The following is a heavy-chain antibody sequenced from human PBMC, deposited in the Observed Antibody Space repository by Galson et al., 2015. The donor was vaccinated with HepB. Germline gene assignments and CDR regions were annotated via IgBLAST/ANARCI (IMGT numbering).Heavy chain of an antibody. CDR3: ARSHGGFGRSCGGDCYSRDY. Sequence: QSGAEVKKPGASVKVSCKASGYTFTSYGISWVRQAPGQGLEWMGWISAYNGNTNYAQKLQGRVTMTTDTSTSTAYMELRSLRSDDTAVYYCARSHGGFGRSCGGDCYSRDYWGQGTLVTVSS. D-gene: IGHD2-21*01. CDR1: GYTFTSYG. CDR2: ISAYNGNT. V-gene: IGHV1-18*01. J-gene: IGHJ4*02.